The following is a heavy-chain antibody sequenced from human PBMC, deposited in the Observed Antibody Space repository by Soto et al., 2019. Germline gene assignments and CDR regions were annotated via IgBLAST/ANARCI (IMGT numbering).Heavy chain of an antibody. D-gene: IGHD2-21*02. J-gene: IGHJ5*02. CDR2: ISSSGSTI. CDR1: GFTFTDYY. Sequence: GGSLRLSFAACGFTFTDYYMSWIRQAPGKGLEWVSYISSSGSTIYYADSVKGRFTISRGNAKNSLYLQMNSLRAEDTAVYYCARVLVFYGGFDPWGQGTLLTVSS. V-gene: IGHV3-11*01. CDR3: ARVLVFYGGFDP.